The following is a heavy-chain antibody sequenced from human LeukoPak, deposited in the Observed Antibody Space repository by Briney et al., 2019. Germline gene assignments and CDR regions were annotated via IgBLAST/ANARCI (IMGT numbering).Heavy chain of an antibody. CDR3: AKTVSGRYCSSTSCYIPFDY. V-gene: IGHV3-23*01. J-gene: IGHJ4*02. Sequence: PGGSLRLSCAASGFTFSSYSMNWVRQAPGKGLEWVSTFSGSGGSTYYADSVKGRFTISRDNSRNTLYLQMNSLRAEDTAVYYCAKTVSGRYCSSTSCYIPFDYWGQGTLVTVSS. CDR2: FSGSGGST. D-gene: IGHD2-2*02. CDR1: GFTFSSYS.